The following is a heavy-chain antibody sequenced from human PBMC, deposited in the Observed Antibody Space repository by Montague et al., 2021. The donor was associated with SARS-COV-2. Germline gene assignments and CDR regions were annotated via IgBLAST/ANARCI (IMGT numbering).Heavy chain of an antibody. CDR1: GDSVPSNSAT. D-gene: IGHD6-13*01. CDR2: TYYRSMWKS. Sequence: CAISGDSVPSNSATWNWNRQSPSRGLEWLGRTYYRSMWKSDYARSVKSRIAINPDTSKNQFSLQLSSVTPEDTALYYCVRGIEAAGSYDYWGQGTLVTVSS. CDR3: VRGIEAAGSYDY. V-gene: IGHV6-1*01. J-gene: IGHJ4*02.